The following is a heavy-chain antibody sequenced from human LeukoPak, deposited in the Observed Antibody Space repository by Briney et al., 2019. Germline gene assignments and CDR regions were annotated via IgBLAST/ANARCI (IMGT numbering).Heavy chain of an antibody. D-gene: IGHD3-16*01. Sequence: GGSLRLSRAPSGVTLRRYWMRWGRDTPGKGVERVANKKQDGSVKYYVASVKGRFTISRDNANNSLYLQTTSLRAEDTAVYHCMMSLSAHYYYGMYFWGQGTTVTVSS. V-gene: IGHV3-7*02. CDR2: KKQDGSVK. CDR1: GVTLRRYW. CDR3: MMSLSAHYYYGMYF. J-gene: IGHJ6*02.